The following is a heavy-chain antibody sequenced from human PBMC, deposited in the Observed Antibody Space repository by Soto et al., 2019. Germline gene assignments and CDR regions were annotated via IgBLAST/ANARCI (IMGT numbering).Heavy chain of an antibody. D-gene: IGHD6-13*01. J-gene: IGHJ6*02. CDR3: AKDSSSWYHYYDMDV. CDR2: ISYVGSNK. V-gene: IGHV3-30*18. CDR1: GFTLSSYG. Sequence: PGGSLTLSCAASGFTLSSYGMHWVRQAPSKGREWVAVISYVGSNKYYADSVKGRFTISRDNSKNTLYLQMNSLRAEDTAVYYCAKDSSSWYHYYDMDVWGQGTTVTVSS.